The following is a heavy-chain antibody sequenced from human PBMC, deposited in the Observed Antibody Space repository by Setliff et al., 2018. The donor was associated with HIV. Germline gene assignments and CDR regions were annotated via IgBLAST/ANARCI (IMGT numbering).Heavy chain of an antibody. D-gene: IGHD4-17*01. J-gene: IGHJ3*02. CDR1: GYSFTSYW. Sequence: GESLKISCKGSGYSFTSYWIGWVRQMPGKGLEWMGIIYPGDSDTRYSPSFQGQVTMSADKSISIAYLQWSSLKASDTAMYYCARRPCGDYNHDAFDIWGQGTMVTVSS. CDR3: ARRPCGDYNHDAFDI. CDR2: IYPGDSDT. V-gene: IGHV5-51*01.